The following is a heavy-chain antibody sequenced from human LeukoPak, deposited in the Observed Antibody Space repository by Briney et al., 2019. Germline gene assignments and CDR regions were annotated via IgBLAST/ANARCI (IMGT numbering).Heavy chain of an antibody. Sequence: GGSLRLSCAASGFTFSSYAMSWVRQAPGKGLEWVSAISGSGDNTYYADSVKGRFTTSRDNSKNTLYLQMNSLRAEDTAVYYCANARAAADYWGQGTLVTVSS. J-gene: IGHJ4*02. CDR1: GFTFSSYA. D-gene: IGHD6-13*01. CDR3: ANARAAADY. V-gene: IGHV3-23*01. CDR2: ISGSGDNT.